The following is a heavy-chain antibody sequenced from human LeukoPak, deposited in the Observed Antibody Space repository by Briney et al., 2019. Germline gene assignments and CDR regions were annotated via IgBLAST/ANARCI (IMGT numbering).Heavy chain of an antibody. Sequence: ASVKVSCKASGYTFTSYYMHWVRQAPGQGLEWMGIINPSGGSTSYAQKFQGRVTMTRNTSISTAYMELSSLRSEDTAVYYCARRKRIAAAGQNWFDPWGQGTLVTVSS. J-gene: IGHJ5*02. V-gene: IGHV1-46*01. CDR2: INPSGGST. D-gene: IGHD6-13*01. CDR1: GYTFTSYY. CDR3: ARRKRIAAAGQNWFDP.